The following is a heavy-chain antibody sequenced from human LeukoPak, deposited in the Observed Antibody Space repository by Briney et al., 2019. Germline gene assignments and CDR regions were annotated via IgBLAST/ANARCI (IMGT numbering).Heavy chain of an antibody. D-gene: IGHD2-2*01. Sequence: SVKVSCKASGGTFSSYAISWVRQAPGQGLEWMGRIIPIFGTANYAQKFQGRVTITTDGSTSTAYMELSSLRSEDTAVYYCASKYCSSTSCSSNWFDPWGQGTLVTVSS. V-gene: IGHV1-69*05. J-gene: IGHJ5*02. CDR3: ASKYCSSTSCSSNWFDP. CDR1: GGTFSSYA. CDR2: IIPIFGTA.